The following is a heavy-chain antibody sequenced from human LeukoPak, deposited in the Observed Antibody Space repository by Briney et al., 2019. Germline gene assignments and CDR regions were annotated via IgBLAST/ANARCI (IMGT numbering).Heavy chain of an antibody. CDR3: TTSATGMYYSSPLHY. CDR1: GFSFNDAW. V-gene: IGHV3-15*01. J-gene: IGHJ4*02. D-gene: IGHD2-21*01. CDR2: IKTYSDGGTT. Sequence: GGSLRLSCAASGFSFNDAWMTWVRQAPGKGLEWVGRIKTYSDGGTTDYAALVKGRFTISRKDAKKTLYLQLSSLKTDDTAVYYCTTSATGMYYSSPLHYWGQGTLVTVSS.